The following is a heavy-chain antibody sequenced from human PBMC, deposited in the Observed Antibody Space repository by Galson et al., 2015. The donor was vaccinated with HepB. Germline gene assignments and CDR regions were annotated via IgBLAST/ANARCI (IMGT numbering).Heavy chain of an antibody. CDR3: AKAHVGGGAAAVYYFDY. CDR1: GFTFSSYG. D-gene: IGHD6-13*01. CDR2: IRYDGSNK. V-gene: IGHV3-30*02. Sequence: SLRLSCAASGFTFSSYGMHWVRQAPGKGLEWVAFIRYDGSNKYYADSVKGRFTISRDNSKNTLYLQMNSLRAEDTAVYYCAKAHVGGGAAAVYYFDYWGQGTLVTVSS. J-gene: IGHJ4*02.